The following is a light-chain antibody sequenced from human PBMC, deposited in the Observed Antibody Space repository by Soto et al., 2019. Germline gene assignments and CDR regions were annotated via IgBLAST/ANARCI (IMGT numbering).Light chain of an antibody. V-gene: IGKV3-20*01. CDR2: DVS. CDR3: QQYGTSPLT. Sequence: IVLMQSPGTLSLSPGERATLSCRASQSVSGTYLAWYQQKPGQAPRLLIYDVSSRATGIPDRFSGSGSGADFTLTISRLEPEDFAVYYCQQYGTSPLTFGQGTRLEIK. CDR1: QSVSGTY. J-gene: IGKJ5*01.